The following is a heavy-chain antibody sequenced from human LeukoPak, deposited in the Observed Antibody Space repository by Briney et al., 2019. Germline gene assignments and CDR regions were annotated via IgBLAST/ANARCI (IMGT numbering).Heavy chain of an antibody. J-gene: IGHJ4*02. Sequence: GASVKVSCKASGYTFTSSDINWVRLAAGQGLEWMGWMNPNSGNTGSAQKFQGRVTMTRNTSMSTAYMELSSLRSEDTAVYYCARAVREAVTGRRLVSWGQGTLVTVSS. CDR3: ARAVREAVTGRRLVS. CDR1: GYTFTSSD. D-gene: IGHD6-19*01. CDR2: MNPNSGNT. V-gene: IGHV1-8*01.